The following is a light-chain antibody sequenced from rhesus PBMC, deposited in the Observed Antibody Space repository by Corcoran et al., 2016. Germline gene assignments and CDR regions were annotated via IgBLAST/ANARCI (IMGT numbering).Light chain of an antibody. J-gene: IGKJ2*01. V-gene: IGKV3-10*01. CDR3: YQHKSEYPS. Sequence: QVILTQSPATLSLSPGERATFSCRASQSVSTFLAWYQQKPGPGPRLLIYGASSRATGIPDRFSGNGSETDFTLTISSLEPEDFGIYHCYQHKSEYPSFGQGPRVEIK. CDR1: QSVSTF. CDR2: GAS.